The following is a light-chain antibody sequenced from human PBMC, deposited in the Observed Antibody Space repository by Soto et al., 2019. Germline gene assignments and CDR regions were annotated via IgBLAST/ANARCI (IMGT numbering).Light chain of an antibody. CDR1: QSVSSY. J-gene: IGKJ4*01. V-gene: IGKV3-11*01. Sequence: EIVLTQDPGTLSLSPGERGTLSLVASQSVSSYLAWYQQKPGQAPRLLIYDASNRATGTPARFSGSGSGTDFTLTISSLEAEDFALYYCQQRSKWPVTFGGGTKVDI. CDR3: QQRSKWPVT. CDR2: DAS.